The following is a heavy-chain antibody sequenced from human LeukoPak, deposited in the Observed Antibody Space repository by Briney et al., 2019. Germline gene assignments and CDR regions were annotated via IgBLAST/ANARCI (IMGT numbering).Heavy chain of an antibody. J-gene: IGHJ4*02. CDR1: GYSISSGYY. CDR2: IYHSGST. D-gene: IGHD1-14*01. V-gene: IGHV4-38-2*02. Sequence: PSETLSLTCTVSGYSISSGYYWGWIRQPPGKGLEWIGSIYHSGSTYHNPSLKSRVTISVDTSKNQFSLKLSSVTAADTAVYYCARGISYFDYWGQGTLVTVSS. CDR3: ARGISYFDY.